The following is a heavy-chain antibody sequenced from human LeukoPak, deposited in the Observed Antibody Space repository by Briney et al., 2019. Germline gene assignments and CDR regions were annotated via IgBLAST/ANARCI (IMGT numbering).Heavy chain of an antibody. D-gene: IGHD6-19*01. CDR1: GYTFPANY. CDR2: INPNSGGT. CDR3: TRLLYSSGWYPSGY. V-gene: IGHV1-2*02. Sequence: ASVKVSCKAFGYTFPANYIYWVRQAPGQGLEWMGWINPNSGGTKYAQKIQDRVTMTRDTSISTAYMELSRLRSDDTAVYYCTRLLYSSGWYPSGYWGQGTLVSVSS. J-gene: IGHJ4*02.